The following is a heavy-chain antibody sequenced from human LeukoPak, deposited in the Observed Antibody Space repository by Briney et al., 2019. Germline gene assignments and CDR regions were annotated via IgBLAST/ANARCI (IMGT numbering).Heavy chain of an antibody. D-gene: IGHD1-1*01. CDR3: ATDSY. Sequence: SVKVSCKASGGTFNSYAISWVRQAPGQGLEWMGGIIPIFGTTNYAQKFQGRVTITTDGSSSTAYMEMSSLRSDDTAVYYCATDSYWGQGTLVTVSS. CDR1: GGTFNSYA. J-gene: IGHJ4*02. CDR2: IIPIFGTT. V-gene: IGHV1-69*05.